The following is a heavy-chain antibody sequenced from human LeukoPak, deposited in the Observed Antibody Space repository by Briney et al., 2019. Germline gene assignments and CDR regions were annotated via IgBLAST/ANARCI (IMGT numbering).Heavy chain of an antibody. Sequence: ASVKVSCKASGYTFTGYYMHWVRQAPGQGLEWMGWINPSSGGTYYAQKFQGRVTMTRDTSISTAYMELSRLRSDDTALYYCARGSFWGDGYNSAFDYWGQGTLVTVSS. V-gene: IGHV1-2*02. CDR3: ARGSFWGDGYNSAFDY. CDR1: GYTFTGYY. D-gene: IGHD5-24*01. CDR2: INPSSGGT. J-gene: IGHJ4*02.